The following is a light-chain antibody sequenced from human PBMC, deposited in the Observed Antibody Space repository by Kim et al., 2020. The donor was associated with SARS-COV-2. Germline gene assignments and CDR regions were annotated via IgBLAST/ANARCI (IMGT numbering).Light chain of an antibody. CDR3: QQYNSYSHT. V-gene: IGKV1-5*03. J-gene: IGKJ2*01. Sequence: DIQMTQSPSTLSASVGDRVTITCRASQSISSWLAWYQRKPGKAPKLLIYKASSLESGVPSRFSGSGSGTEFSLTISSLQPDDFATYYCQQYNSYSHTFGQGTKLEI. CDR1: QSISSW. CDR2: KAS.